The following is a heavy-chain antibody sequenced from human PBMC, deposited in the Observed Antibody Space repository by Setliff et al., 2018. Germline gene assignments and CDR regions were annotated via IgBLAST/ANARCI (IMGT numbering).Heavy chain of an antibody. CDR2: IFYTGFT. CDR1: GDSISSTSYQ. V-gene: IGHV4-61*05. CDR3: ARGPPGYYYYMTV. J-gene: IGHJ6*03. Sequence: SETLSLTCTVSGDSISSTSYQWGWVRQPPGKGLEWIGFIFYTGFTNYNPSLKSRVTMSVDSSKNQFSLKLSSVTAADTAVYYCARGPPGYYYYMTVRCQVSTVTVSS.